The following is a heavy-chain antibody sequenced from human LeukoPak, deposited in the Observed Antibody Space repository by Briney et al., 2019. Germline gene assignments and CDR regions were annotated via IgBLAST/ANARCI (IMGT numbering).Heavy chain of an antibody. J-gene: IGHJ6*03. CDR1: GGSVFSGSYY. CDR3: ARAVGSGSFQTYYYYMDV. CDR2: MYFSGST. D-gene: IGHD3-10*01. V-gene: IGHV4-61*10. Sequence: SETLSLTCTVSGGSVFSGSYYWTWIRQSAEKGLEWIGRMYFSGSTNYNPSLKSRVTISVDTSKNQFSLKLSSVTAADTAVYYCARAVGSGSFQTYYYYMDVWGKGTTVTISS.